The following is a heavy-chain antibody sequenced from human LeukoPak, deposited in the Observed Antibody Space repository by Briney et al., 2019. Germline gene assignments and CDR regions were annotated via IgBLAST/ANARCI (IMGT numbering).Heavy chain of an antibody. CDR3: ARGRFALGYCSGGSCYSHFDY. Sequence: GGFLRLSCAASGFTFSSYAMHWVRQAPGKGLEWVAVISYDGSNKYYADSVKGRFTISRDNSKNTLYLQMNSLRAEDTAVYYCARGRFALGYCSGGSCYSHFDYWGQGTLVTVSS. CDR2: ISYDGSNK. J-gene: IGHJ4*02. CDR1: GFTFSSYA. D-gene: IGHD2-15*01. V-gene: IGHV3-30*04.